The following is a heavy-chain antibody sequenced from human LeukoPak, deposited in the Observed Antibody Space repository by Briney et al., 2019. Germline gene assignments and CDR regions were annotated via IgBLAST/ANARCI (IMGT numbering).Heavy chain of an antibody. D-gene: IGHD3-10*01. CDR2: ISGSGGST. J-gene: IGHJ3*02. CDR3: ARHKGGGFTMVRGVIVRHAFDI. CDR1: GFTFSSYA. Sequence: PGGSLRLSCAASGFTFSSYAMSWVRRAPGKGLEWVSAISGSGGSTYYADSVKGRFSISRDNSKNTLYLQMNSLRAEDTAVYYWARHKGGGFTMVRGVIVRHAFDIWGQGTMVTVSS. V-gene: IGHV3-23*01.